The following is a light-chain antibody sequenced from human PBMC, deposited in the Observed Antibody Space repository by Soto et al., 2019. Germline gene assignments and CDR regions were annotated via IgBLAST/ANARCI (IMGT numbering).Light chain of an antibody. CDR3: SSFTSSSTYV. J-gene: IGLJ1*01. V-gene: IGLV2-14*02. CDR1: SSDVGSRNL. Sequence: QSALTQPASVSGSPGQSITISCTGTSSDVGSRNLVSWYQQHPGKVPKLMIYEVTKRPPGLSNRFSGSKSGNTASLTISGLQAEDEADYYCSSFTSSSTYVYGAGTKLTVL. CDR2: EVT.